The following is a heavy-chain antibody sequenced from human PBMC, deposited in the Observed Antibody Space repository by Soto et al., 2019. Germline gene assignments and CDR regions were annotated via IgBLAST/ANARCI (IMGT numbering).Heavy chain of an antibody. D-gene: IGHD1-7*01. V-gene: IGHV1-2*02. Sequence: ASVKVSCKASGYTFIGHYLHWVRQAPGQGLEWLGWTNPSSGATNFAQKFQGRVTMTRDTSISTAYLELSRLRSDDTAVYYCARGAGTMGNYYYGMDVWGQGTTVTVSS. CDR3: ARGAGTMGNYYYGMDV. CDR2: TNPSSGAT. CDR1: GYTFIGHY. J-gene: IGHJ6*02.